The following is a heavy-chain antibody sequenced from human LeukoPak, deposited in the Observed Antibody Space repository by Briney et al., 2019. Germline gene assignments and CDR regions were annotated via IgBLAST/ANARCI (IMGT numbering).Heavy chain of an antibody. V-gene: IGHV3-43*02. CDR3: AKSPWEDGGWFDP. Sequence: PGGSLRLSCAASGFTFDDYAMHWVRQGPGKGLEWVSLISGDGGSTFYADSVKGRFTISRDNSKNSLYLQMNSLRTEDTALYYCAKSPWEDGGWFDPWGQGTLVTVSS. J-gene: IGHJ5*02. D-gene: IGHD1-26*01. CDR2: ISGDGGST. CDR1: GFTFDDYA.